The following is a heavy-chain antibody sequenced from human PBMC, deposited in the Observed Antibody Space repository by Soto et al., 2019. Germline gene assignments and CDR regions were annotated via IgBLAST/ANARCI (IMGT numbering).Heavy chain of an antibody. V-gene: IGHV3-21*01. D-gene: IGHD3-16*01. CDR2: ITVSGDNI. Sequence: GGSLRLSCLASGFSFNSFNMNWIRRAAGRGLEWVASITVSGDNIYYGDSVQGRLTISRDNSKNTVYLQMKSLKAEDTAVFYCARDVSGGSRLGEKSQYFDYWGQGTVVTVSS. CDR1: GFSFNSFN. J-gene: IGHJ4*02. CDR3: ARDVSGGSRLGEKSQYFDY.